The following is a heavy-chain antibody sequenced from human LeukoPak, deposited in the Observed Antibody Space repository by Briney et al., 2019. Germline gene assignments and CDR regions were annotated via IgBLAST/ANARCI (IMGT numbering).Heavy chain of an antibody. V-gene: IGHV3-21*01. CDR1: GFTFSSYS. Sequence: GGSLRLSCAASGFTFSSYSMNWVRQAPGKGLEWVSSISSSSSYIYYADSVKGRFTISRDNAKNSLYLQMNSLRAEDTAVYYCARDGDGMATIPNDYWGQGTLVTVSS. CDR2: ISSSSSYI. J-gene: IGHJ4*02. D-gene: IGHD5-12*01. CDR3: ARDGDGMATIPNDY.